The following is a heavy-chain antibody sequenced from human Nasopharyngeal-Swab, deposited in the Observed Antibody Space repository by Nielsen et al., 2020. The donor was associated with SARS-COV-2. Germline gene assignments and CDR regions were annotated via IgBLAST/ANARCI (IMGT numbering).Heavy chain of an antibody. CDR2: ISSSSSTI. D-gene: IGHD3-16*01. J-gene: IGHJ4*02. Sequence: WIRQPPGKGLEWVSYISSSSSTIYYADSVKGRFTISRDNAKNSLYLQMNSLRAEDTAMYYCASKTSYDYVWGTDYWGQGTLVTVSS. CDR3: ASKTSYDYVWGTDY. V-gene: IGHV3-48*04.